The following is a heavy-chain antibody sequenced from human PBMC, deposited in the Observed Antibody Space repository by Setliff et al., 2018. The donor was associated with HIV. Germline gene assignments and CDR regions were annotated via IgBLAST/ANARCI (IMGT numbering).Heavy chain of an antibody. CDR2: IYHSGSS. D-gene: IGHD4-4*01. Sequence: SQTLSLTCVVSGDSIRNSGYSWTWIRQPPGKGLEWIGLIYHSGSSFYNPSLKSRVTISRDRSANQFSLILTSVTAADTGVYYCARVVETTYISGFGAFDVWGQGKVVTVSS. CDR3: ARVVETTYISGFGAFDV. CDR1: GDSIRNSGYS. J-gene: IGHJ3*01. V-gene: IGHV4-30-2*01.